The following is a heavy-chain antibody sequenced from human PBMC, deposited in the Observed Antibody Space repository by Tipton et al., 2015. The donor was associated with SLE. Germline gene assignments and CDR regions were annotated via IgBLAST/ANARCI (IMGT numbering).Heavy chain of an antibody. J-gene: IGHJ4*02. CDR3: ARDSPTVAGTFDS. D-gene: IGHD6-19*01. CDR1: GGSISSYY. Sequence: GLVKPSETLSLTCTVSGGSISSYYWSWIRQPPGKGLEWIGYIYYSGTTYYNPSLKSRVTISEDTSKNQFSLKLTSVTAADTAVYYCARDSPTVAGTFDSWGQGTLVIVS. V-gene: IGHV4-59*12. CDR2: IYYSGTT.